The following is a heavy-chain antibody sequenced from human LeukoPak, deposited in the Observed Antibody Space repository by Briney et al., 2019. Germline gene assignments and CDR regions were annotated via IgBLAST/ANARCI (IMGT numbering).Heavy chain of an antibody. CDR3: AKGSAFDY. CDR2: ISNDGNNK. Sequence: GGSLRLSCAASGFTFNRYTVHWVRQAPGEGLGWVAVISNDGNNKYYSVSVKGRFSISRDNSKNTLYLQMNSLRPEDTGVYYCAKGSAFDYWGQGTLVTVSS. J-gene: IGHJ4*02. CDR1: GFTFNRYT. V-gene: IGHV3-30-3*01.